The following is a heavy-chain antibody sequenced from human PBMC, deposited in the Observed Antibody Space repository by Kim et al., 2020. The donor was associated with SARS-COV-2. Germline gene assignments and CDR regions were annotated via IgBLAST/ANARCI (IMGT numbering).Heavy chain of an antibody. CDR3: ARDRLDCGGDYYPDY. D-gene: IGHD2-21*02. J-gene: IGHJ4*02. CDR2: INPSGGST. V-gene: IGHV1-46*01. Sequence: ASVKVSCKASGYTFTSYYMHWVRQAPGQGLEWMGIINPSGGSTSYAQKFQGRVTMTRDTSTSTVYMELSSLRSEDTAVYYCARDRLDCGGDYYPDYWGQGTLVTVSS. CDR1: GYTFTSYY.